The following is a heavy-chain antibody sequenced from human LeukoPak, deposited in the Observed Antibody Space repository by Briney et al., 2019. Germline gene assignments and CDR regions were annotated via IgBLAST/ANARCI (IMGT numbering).Heavy chain of an antibody. CDR1: GFTFSTYA. V-gene: IGHV3-23*01. Sequence: GESLRLSCAASGFTFSTYAMSWVRLAPGKGLEWVSSICGSGDTTYYADSVKGRFTISRDTSKNTLYLQMDGLRAEDMATYYCAKGRGGSCYSGLDSWGQGTLVTVSS. J-gene: IGHJ4*02. D-gene: IGHD2-15*01. CDR2: ICGSGDTT. CDR3: AKGRGGSCYSGLDS.